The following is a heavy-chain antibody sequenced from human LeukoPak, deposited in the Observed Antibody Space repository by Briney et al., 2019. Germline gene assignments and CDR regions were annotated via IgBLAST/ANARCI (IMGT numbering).Heavy chain of an antibody. CDR1: GFTFSSYS. V-gene: IGHV3-21*04. CDR3: AKVLGGYCSGGSCLHYYMDV. Sequence: GGSLRLSCAASGFTFSSYSMNWVRQAPGKGLEWVSSISSSSSYIYYADSVKGRFTISRDNSKNTLYLQMNSLRAEDTAVYYCAKVLGGYCSGGSCLHYYMDVWGKGTTVTISS. D-gene: IGHD2-15*01. J-gene: IGHJ6*03. CDR2: ISSSSSYI.